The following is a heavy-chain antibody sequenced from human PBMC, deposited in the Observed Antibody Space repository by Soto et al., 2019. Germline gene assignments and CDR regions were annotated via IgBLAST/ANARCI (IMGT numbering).Heavy chain of an antibody. CDR1: GYTFSNYG. J-gene: IGHJ4*02. Sequence: QVQLVQSGAEVKKPGASVKVSCKTSGYTFSNYGIAWVRQAPGQSLEWMGWISVYNYNTNYAQKLQGRVTMTRDIXTXTAYMELRSLISDDTAVYYCARGGGYYGSGTYPFDYWGQGTLVTVSS. D-gene: IGHD3-10*01. CDR2: ISVYNYNT. CDR3: ARGGGYYGSGTYPFDY. V-gene: IGHV1-18*01.